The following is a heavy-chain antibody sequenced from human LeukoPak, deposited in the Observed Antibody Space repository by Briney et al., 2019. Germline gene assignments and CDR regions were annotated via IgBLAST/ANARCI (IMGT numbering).Heavy chain of an antibody. CDR3: AKEDYCSGGSCYWLAFDF. J-gene: IGHJ3*01. CDR1: GFIFSNFA. D-gene: IGHD2-15*01. Sequence: QPGGSLRLSCAASGFIFSNFAMSWVRQAPGKGPEWVSTISGSGGNTYYTDSVKGRFTISRDNSKNTLYLQMNSLRAKDTAVYYCAKEDYCSGGSCYWLAFDFWGQGTMVTVSS. CDR2: ISGSGGNT. V-gene: IGHV3-23*01.